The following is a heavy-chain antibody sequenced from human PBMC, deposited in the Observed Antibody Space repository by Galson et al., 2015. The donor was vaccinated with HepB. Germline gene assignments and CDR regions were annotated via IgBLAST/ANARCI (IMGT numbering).Heavy chain of an antibody. D-gene: IGHD1-26*01. CDR2: ISGSSTYT. CDR1: GFTFSDYY. V-gene: IGHV3-11*06. CDR3: ARDRGRRMTLGIGSRFGP. Sequence: SLRLSCAASGFTFSDYYMSWIRQAPGKGLDWVSYISGSSTYTNYADSVQGRFTISRDNAKNSLFLQMNSLRADDTAVYYCARDRGRRMTLGIGSRFGPWGQGTLVTVSS. J-gene: IGHJ5*02.